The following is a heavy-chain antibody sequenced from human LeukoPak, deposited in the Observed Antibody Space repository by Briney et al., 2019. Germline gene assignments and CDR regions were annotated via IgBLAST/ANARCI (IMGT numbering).Heavy chain of an antibody. CDR3: AKDPRAYGDSNWFDP. Sequence: GRSLRLSCAASGFTFSSYGMHWVRQAPGKGLEWVAVISYDGSNKYYADSVKGRFTISRDNSENTLYLQMNSLRAEDTAVYYCAKDPRAYGDSNWFDPWGQGTLVTVSS. V-gene: IGHV3-30*18. D-gene: IGHD4-17*01. CDR2: ISYDGSNK. CDR1: GFTFSSYG. J-gene: IGHJ5*02.